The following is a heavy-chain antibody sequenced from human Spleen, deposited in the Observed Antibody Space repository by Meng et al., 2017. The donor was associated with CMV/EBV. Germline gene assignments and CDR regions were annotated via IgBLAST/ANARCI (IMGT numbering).Heavy chain of an antibody. CDR1: GGSISSGSYY. Sequence: QVQLQESGPGLLKPLQTLSLTCTVSGGSISSGSYYWSWIRQPAGKGLEWIGRIYTSGSTNYNPSLKSRVTISVDTSKNQFSLKLSSVTAADTAVYYCARERPGYCSSTSCYGNFDYWGQGTLVTVSS. V-gene: IGHV4-61*02. CDR3: ARERPGYCSSTSCYGNFDY. D-gene: IGHD2-2*01. J-gene: IGHJ4*02. CDR2: IYTSGST.